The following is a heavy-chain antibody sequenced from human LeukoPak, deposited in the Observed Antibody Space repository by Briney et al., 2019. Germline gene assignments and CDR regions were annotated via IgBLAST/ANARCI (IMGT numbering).Heavy chain of an antibody. Sequence: SVKVSCKASGFTFTSSAMQWVRQARGQRLEWIGWIVVGSGNTNYAQKFQERVTITRDMSTSTAYMELSSLRSEDTAVYYCAADLGELSSPGDYWGQGTLVPVSS. V-gene: IGHV1-58*02. CDR1: GFTFTSSA. D-gene: IGHD3-16*02. CDR2: IVVGSGNT. J-gene: IGHJ4*02. CDR3: AADLGELSSPGDY.